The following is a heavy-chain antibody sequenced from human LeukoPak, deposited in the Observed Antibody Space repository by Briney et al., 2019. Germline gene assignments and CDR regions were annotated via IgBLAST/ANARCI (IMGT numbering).Heavy chain of an antibody. J-gene: IGHJ4*02. CDR2: ISGSGGST. Sequence: GGSLRLSCAASGFTFSSYSMNWVRQAPGKGLEWVSAISGSGGSTYYADFVKGRFTISRDNSKNTLYLQMNSLRAEDTAVFYCCGSSPFDSWGQGNLVTVSS. D-gene: IGHD6-6*01. V-gene: IGHV3-23*01. CDR1: GFTFSSYS. CDR3: CGSSPFDS.